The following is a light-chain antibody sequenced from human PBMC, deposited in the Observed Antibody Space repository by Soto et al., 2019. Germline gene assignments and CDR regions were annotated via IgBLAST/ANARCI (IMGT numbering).Light chain of an antibody. J-gene: IGKJ1*01. CDR3: QQYGSSPPT. CDR2: GAS. Sequence: EIVLTQSRGTLSLSPGERATLSCRASQSVNSNYLAWYRRKPGQAPCLLIYGASTRATGIPGRFSGSGSGTDFTLTLTRLEPEDFAVYYCQQYGSSPPTFGQGTKVEIK. CDR1: QSVNSNY. V-gene: IGKV3-20*01.